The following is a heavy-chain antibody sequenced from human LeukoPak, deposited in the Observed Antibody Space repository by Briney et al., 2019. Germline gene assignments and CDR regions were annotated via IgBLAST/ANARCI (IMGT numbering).Heavy chain of an antibody. J-gene: IGHJ4*02. D-gene: IGHD3-22*01. V-gene: IGHV3-23*01. CDR3: AKVGVVVVLYDSSGYYHEYFDY. CDR1: GFTFSSYA. Sequence: GGSLRLSCAASGFTFSSYAMSWVRQAPGKGLEWVSAISGSGGSTYYADSVKGRFTISRDNSKNTLYLQMNSLRAEDTAVYYCAKVGVVVVLYDSSGYYHEYFDYWGQGTLVTVSS. CDR2: ISGSGGST.